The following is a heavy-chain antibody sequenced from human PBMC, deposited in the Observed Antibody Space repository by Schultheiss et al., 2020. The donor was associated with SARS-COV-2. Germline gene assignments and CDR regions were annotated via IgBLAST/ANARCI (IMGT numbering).Heavy chain of an antibody. CDR2: ISYDGRNK. D-gene: IGHD5-12*01. V-gene: IGHV3-30*07. Sequence: GGSLRLSCAASGFSFSTYAMHWVRQAPGKGLEWVAVISYDGRNKYYADSVKGRFTISRDNSKNTLYLQMNSLRAEDTAVYYCARDGYIVATTFDYWGQGTLVTVSS. CDR3: ARDGYIVATTFDY. J-gene: IGHJ4*02. CDR1: GFSFSTYA.